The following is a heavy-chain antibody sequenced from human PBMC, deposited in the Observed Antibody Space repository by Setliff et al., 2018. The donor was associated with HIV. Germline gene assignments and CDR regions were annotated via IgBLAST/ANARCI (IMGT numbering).Heavy chain of an antibody. Sequence: SGPTLVNPTQTFTLTCTFSGFSLSTSGMCVSWIRQPPGKALEWLARIDWDDDKYYSTSLKTRLTISKDTSKNQVVLTMTNMDPVDTATYYCARTFTQGNWFDPWGQGTLVTVSS. CDR2: IDWDDDK. V-gene: IGHV2-70*11. CDR1: GFSLSTSGMC. J-gene: IGHJ5*02. CDR3: ARTFTQGNWFDP.